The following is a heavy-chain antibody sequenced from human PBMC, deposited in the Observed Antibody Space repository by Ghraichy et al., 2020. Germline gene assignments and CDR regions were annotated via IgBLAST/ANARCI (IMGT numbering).Heavy chain of an antibody. Sequence: GGSLRLSCAAAGFTFDDYAMHWVRQAPGKGLEWVSGISWNSGSIGYADSVKGRFTISRDNAKNSLSLQMNSLRAEDTALYYCAKDIEGRRFTFDTWGQGTIVTVSS. CDR3: AKDIEGRRFTFDT. CDR2: ISWNSGSI. D-gene: IGHD3-16*01. J-gene: IGHJ3*02. CDR1: GFTFDDYA. V-gene: IGHV3-9*01.